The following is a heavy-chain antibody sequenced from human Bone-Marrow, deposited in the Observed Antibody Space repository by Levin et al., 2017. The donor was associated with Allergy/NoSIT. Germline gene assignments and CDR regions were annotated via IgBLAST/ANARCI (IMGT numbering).Heavy chain of an antibody. CDR2: INPNSGAT. V-gene: IGHV1-2*06. Sequence: ASVKVSCKASGYTFSDYYMHWVRQAPGQGLEWLGRINPNSGATDYAQKFQGRVTMTRDTSISTVYMDLTRLTSDDTAVYYCARLRRDYRSGTPESDYSSQGTLVTVTS. CDR1: GYTFSDYY. CDR3: ARLRRDYRSGTPESDY. D-gene: IGHD3-10*01. J-gene: IGHJ4*02.